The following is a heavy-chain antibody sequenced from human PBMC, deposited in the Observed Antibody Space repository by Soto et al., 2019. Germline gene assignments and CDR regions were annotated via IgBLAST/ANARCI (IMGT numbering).Heavy chain of an antibody. V-gene: IGHV2-5*02. Sequence: QITLNESGPPVVRPTETLTLTCRFSGFSLTTSGVGVGWVRQSPGKAPEWLALIYWDDDKRYSESLKSRLTITKDTSKNQVVLTVAHLDPTDTATYYCAHRVLRTVFGLVTTTAIYFDFWGQGTPVAVSS. CDR2: IYWDDDK. D-gene: IGHD3-3*01. CDR3: AHRVLRTVFGLVTTTAIYFDF. J-gene: IGHJ4*02. CDR1: GFSLTTSGVG.